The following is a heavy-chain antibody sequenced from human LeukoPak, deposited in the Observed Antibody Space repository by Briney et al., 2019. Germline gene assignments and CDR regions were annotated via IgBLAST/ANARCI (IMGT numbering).Heavy chain of an antibody. CDR1: GFTFSSYT. D-gene: IGHD3-3*01. V-gene: IGHV3-23*01. Sequence: GGSLRLSCATSGFTFSSYTMTWVRQAPGKGLEYVSGIGTSASSTTYADSVKGRFTISRDNSKNTLYLQMNSLRAEDTAVYYCASVYGERSITIFGVVKDYWGQGTLVTVSS. J-gene: IGHJ4*02. CDR2: IGTSASST. CDR3: ASVYGERSITIFGVVKDY.